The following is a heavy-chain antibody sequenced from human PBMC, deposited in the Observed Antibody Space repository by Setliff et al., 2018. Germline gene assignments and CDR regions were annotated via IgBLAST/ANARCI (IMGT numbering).Heavy chain of an antibody. CDR1: GYTFAESI. CDR3: AISTLSICSGGSCPNAFDV. CDR2: IGVYTGHT. D-gene: IGHD2-15*01. V-gene: IGHV1-18*04. J-gene: IGHJ3*01. Sequence: ASVKVSCKASGYTFAESIVSWVRQAPGQGLEWVGWIGVYTGHTSFAQKFEDRVSMSTDKSTNMAYMELRGLRSDDTAVYYCAISTLSICSGGSCPNAFDVWGQGTMVTVSS.